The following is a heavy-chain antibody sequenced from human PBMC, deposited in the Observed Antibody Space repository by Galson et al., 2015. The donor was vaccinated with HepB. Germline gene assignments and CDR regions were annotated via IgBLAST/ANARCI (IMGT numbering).Heavy chain of an antibody. CDR3: ARVGHSSGWFSPPYYYYDMDV. D-gene: IGHD6-19*01. CDR2: ISYDGSKT. Sequence: SLRLSCAGSGFTFSNYDMRWVRQAPGKGPEWVAVISYDGSKTYFVDSVKGRFTISRDNSRNTLYLQMNSLRREDTAVYHCARVGHSSGWFSPPYYYYDMDVWGQGTTVTVSS. J-gene: IGHJ6*02. CDR1: GFTFSNYD. V-gene: IGHV3-30*03.